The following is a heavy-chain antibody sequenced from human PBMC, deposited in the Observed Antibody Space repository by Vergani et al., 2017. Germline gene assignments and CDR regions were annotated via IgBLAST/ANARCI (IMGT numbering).Heavy chain of an antibody. V-gene: IGHV3-23*03. CDR3: AKPVQLERRKNDAFEI. CDR1: GFTFSSYA. D-gene: IGHD1-1*01. J-gene: IGHJ3*02. Sequence: EVQLLESGGGLVQPGGSLRLSCAASGFTFSSYAMSWVRQAPGKGLEWVSVIYSGGSSTYYADSVKGRFTISRDNSKNTLYLQMNSLRAEDTAVYYCAKPVQLERRKNDAFEIWGQGQWSPSLQ. CDR2: IYSGGSST.